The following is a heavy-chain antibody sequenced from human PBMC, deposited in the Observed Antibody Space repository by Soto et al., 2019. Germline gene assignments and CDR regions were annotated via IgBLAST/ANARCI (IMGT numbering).Heavy chain of an antibody. D-gene: IGHD5-12*01. CDR3: ARPPYSASYYYFDQ. Sequence: GDSLKISCKASGYSFTSYWIGWVRQMPGKGLEWMGIIYPGDSDTIYSPSFQGQVTISADKSISTAYLQWNSLKASDTAMYYCARPPYSASYYYFDQWGQGTPVTVSS. CDR1: GYSFTSYW. J-gene: IGHJ4*02. V-gene: IGHV5-51*01. CDR2: IYPGDSDT.